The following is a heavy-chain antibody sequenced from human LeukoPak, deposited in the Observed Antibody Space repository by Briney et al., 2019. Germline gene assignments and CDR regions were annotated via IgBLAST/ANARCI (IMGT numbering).Heavy chain of an antibody. CDR1: GGSISSGDYY. V-gene: IGHV4-39*07. CDR2: INHSGST. Sequence: SETLSLTCTVSGGSISSGDYYWSWIRQPPGKGLEWIGEINHSGSTNYNPSLKSRVTISVDTSKNQFSLKLSSVTAADTAVYYCARGEYYDFWSGSLPDYWGQGTLVTVSS. D-gene: IGHD3-3*01. CDR3: ARGEYYDFWSGSLPDY. J-gene: IGHJ4*02.